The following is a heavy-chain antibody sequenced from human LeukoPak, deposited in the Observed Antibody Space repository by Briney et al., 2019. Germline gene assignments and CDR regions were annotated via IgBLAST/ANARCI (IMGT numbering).Heavy chain of an antibody. Sequence: SQTLSLTCTVSGGSISSGGYYWSWIRQHPGKGLEWIGYIYYSGSTYYNPSLKSRVTISVDTSKNQFSLKLSSVTAADTAVYYCARGGWSSTDFDYWGQGTLVTVS. V-gene: IGHV4-31*03. J-gene: IGHJ4*02. D-gene: IGHD2-2*01. CDR1: GGSISSGGYY. CDR3: ARGGWSSTDFDY. CDR2: IYYSGST.